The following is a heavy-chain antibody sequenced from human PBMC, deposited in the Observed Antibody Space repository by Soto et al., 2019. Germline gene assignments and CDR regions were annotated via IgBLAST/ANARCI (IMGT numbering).Heavy chain of an antibody. Sequence: PSETLSLTFAVSGGSISSSNWWSWVRQPPGKGLEWIGEIYHSGSTNYNPSLKSRVTISVDKSKNQFSLKLSSVTAADTAVYYCARATSGSSKSFDYWGQGTLVTVSS. CDR2: IYHSGST. CDR1: GGSISSSNW. J-gene: IGHJ4*02. CDR3: ARATSGSSKSFDY. D-gene: IGHD1-26*01. V-gene: IGHV4-4*02.